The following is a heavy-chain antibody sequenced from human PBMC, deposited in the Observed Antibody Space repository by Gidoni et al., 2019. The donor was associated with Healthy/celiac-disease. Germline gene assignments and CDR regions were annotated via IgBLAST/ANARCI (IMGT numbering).Heavy chain of an antibody. CDR2: IYTRGST. Sequence: QVQLQESGPGLVKHSQTLSHTCTVSGGSISSGSYYWSWIRQPAGTGLEWIVRIYTRGSTNYNPSLKSRVTISVDTSKNQFSLKLSSVTVADTAVYYCARGGVERRYFDYWGQGTLVTVSS. CDR1: GGSISSGSYY. CDR3: ARGGVERRYFDY. D-gene: IGHD6-25*01. V-gene: IGHV4-61*02. J-gene: IGHJ4*02.